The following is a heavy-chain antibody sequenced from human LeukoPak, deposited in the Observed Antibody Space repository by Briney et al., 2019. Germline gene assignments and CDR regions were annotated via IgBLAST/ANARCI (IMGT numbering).Heavy chain of an antibody. CDR1: GFTFSSYG. CDR2: ISYDGSNK. D-gene: IGHD3-10*01. Sequence: GGSLRLSCAASGFTFSSYGMHWVRQAPGKGLEWVAVISYDGSNKYYADSVKGRFTISRDNSKNTLYLQMNSLRAEDTAVYYCAKDRGLALDCWGQGTLVTVSS. J-gene: IGHJ4*02. V-gene: IGHV3-30*18. CDR3: AKDRGLALDC.